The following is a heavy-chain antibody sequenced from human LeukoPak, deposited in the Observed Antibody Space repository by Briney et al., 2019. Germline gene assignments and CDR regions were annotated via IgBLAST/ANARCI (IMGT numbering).Heavy chain of an antibody. D-gene: IGHD3-10*01. V-gene: IGHV1-2*04. Sequence: GASVKVSCKASGYTFTSYDINWVRQAPGQGLEWMGWINPNSGGTNYAQKFQGWVTMTRDTSISTAYMELSSLKFGDTAVYYCAITSYSDSGSYYYFYGMDVWGQGTTVTISS. CDR1: GYTFTSYD. J-gene: IGHJ6*02. CDR2: INPNSGGT. CDR3: AITSYSDSGSYYYFYGMDV.